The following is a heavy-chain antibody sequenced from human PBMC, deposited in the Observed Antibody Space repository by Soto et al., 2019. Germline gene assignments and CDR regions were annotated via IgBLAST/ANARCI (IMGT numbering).Heavy chain of an antibody. CDR2: IKQDGSEK. Sequence: GGSLRLSCAASGFTFSSYWMSWVRQAPGKGLEWVANIKQDGSEKYYVDSVKGRFTISRDNAKNSLYLQMNSLRAEDTAVYYCARVWRSDAYYYYYYTDVWGKGTTVTVSS. D-gene: IGHD3-10*01. J-gene: IGHJ6*03. CDR1: GFTFSSYW. V-gene: IGHV3-7*01. CDR3: ARVWRSDAYYYYYYTDV.